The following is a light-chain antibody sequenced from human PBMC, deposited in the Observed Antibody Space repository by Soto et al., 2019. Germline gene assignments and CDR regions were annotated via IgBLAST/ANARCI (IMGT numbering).Light chain of an antibody. CDR2: AAS. Sequence: DIQMTQSPSSLSASVGDRVTITCRSSQSISDSLNWYQHIPGTAPKLLLYAASSLQSGVPSRVSAGRSGTAFSLTMSSLQPEDFVTYCCQQSFSCPGTFGGGTKVEIK. V-gene: IGKV1-39*01. J-gene: IGKJ4*01. CDR3: QQSFSCPGT. CDR1: QSISDS.